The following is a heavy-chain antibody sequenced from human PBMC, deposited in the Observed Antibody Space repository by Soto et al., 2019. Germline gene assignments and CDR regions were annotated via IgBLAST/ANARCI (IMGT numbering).Heavy chain of an antibody. CDR2: VSSYRRAT. V-gene: IGHV4-30-4*01. CDR1: GGTVDSGGNY. D-gene: IGHD3-10*01. Sequence: SGALSLSCTVSGGTVDSGGNYWTWLAPAQGQGLEWIAHVSSYRRATYYDPSLKSRLTISMGTPMNQFSLKLTSVTAADTAVYYCARDNYVNCYYFVSSPIFDYWGQGSTVTVSS. CDR3: ARDNYVNCYYFVSSPIFDY. J-gene: IGHJ4*03.